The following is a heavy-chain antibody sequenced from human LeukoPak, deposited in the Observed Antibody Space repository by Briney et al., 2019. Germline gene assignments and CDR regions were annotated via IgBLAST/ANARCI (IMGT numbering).Heavy chain of an antibody. J-gene: IGHJ4*02. CDR2: INHSGST. CDR3: ARVNKITMIGPVDY. Sequence: ASETLSLTCTVSGGSIIGYYWSWIRQPPRKGLEWMGEINHSGSTNYNPSLKSRVTISVDTSKNQFSLKLSSVTAADTAVYYCARVNKITMIGPVDYWGQGTLVTVSS. V-gene: IGHV4-34*01. D-gene: IGHD3-22*01. CDR1: GGSIIGYY.